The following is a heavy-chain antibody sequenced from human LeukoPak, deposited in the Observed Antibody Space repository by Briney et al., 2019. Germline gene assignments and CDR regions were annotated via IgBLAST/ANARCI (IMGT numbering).Heavy chain of an antibody. J-gene: IGHJ3*02. CDR2: INHSGST. V-gene: IGHV4-34*01. CDR3: ARGGTTVNDAFDI. CDR1: GGSFSGYY. Sequence: SETLSLTYAVYGGSFSGYYWSWLRQPPGKGLEWIGEINHSGSTNYNPSLTSRGTISVDTSKNQLSLKLSSVTAADAAVYYCARGGTTVNDAFDIWGQGTMVTVSS. D-gene: IGHD4-17*01.